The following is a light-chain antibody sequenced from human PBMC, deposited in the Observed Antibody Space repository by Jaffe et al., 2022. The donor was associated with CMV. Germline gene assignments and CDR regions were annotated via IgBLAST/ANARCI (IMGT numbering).Light chain of an antibody. Sequence: EIVMTQSPVTLSASLGGRATLSCRASQPVRNDVAWYQQIPGQPPRLLIYAASTRASGVPARFSGTGFGAEFTLTISSLQSEDFAVYYCQQYNAWRTFGQGTKVEIK. CDR3: QQYNAWRT. CDR1: QPVRND. J-gene: IGKJ1*01. CDR2: AAS. V-gene: IGKV3-15*01.